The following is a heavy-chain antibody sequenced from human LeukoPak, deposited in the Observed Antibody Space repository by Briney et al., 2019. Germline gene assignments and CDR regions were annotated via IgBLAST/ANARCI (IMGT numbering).Heavy chain of an antibody. CDR1: GYTFASYA. Sequence: GASVKVSCKASGYTFASYAIHWVRQAPGQGLEWMGWMNPNSGNTGYAQKFQGRVTMTRNTSISTAYMELSSLRSEDTAVYYCARGGYSYGFDFDYWGQGTLVTVSS. J-gene: IGHJ4*02. CDR3: ARGGYSYGFDFDY. V-gene: IGHV1-8*02. D-gene: IGHD5-18*01. CDR2: MNPNSGNT.